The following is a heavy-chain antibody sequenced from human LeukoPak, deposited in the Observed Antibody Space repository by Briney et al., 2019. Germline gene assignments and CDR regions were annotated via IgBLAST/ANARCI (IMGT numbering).Heavy chain of an antibody. J-gene: IGHJ6*03. Sequence: PGGSLRPSCAASGFSFSSYRMTWVRKAPGKALDRVSSISSSGSYIDYADSLKGRFTISRSNAWNSLYLQVNSLRAEDTAVYFCARLLGTTTGYYYMDVWGKGTTVTVSS. V-gene: IGHV3-21*01. CDR3: ARLLGTTTGYYYMDV. CDR1: GFSFSSYR. CDR2: ISSSGSYI. D-gene: IGHD1-1*01.